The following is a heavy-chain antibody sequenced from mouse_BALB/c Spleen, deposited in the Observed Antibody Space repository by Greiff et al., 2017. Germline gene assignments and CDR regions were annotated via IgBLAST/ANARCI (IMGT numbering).Heavy chain of an antibody. V-gene: IGHV5-6*01. CDR2: ISSGGSYT. J-gene: IGHJ4*01. D-gene: IGHD4-1*01. Sequence: DVHLVESGGDLVKPGGSLKLSCAASGFTFSSYGMSWVRQTPDKRLEWVATISSGGSYTYYPDSVKGRFTISRDNAKNTLYLQMSSLKSEDTAMYYCARSEGLGRYAMDYWGQGTSVTVSS. CDR1: GFTFSSYG. CDR3: ARSEGLGRYAMDY.